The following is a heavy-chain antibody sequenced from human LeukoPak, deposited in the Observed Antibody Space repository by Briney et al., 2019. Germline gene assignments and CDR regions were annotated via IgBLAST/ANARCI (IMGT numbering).Heavy chain of an antibody. Sequence: SETLSLTCTVSGYSINSGYFWGWIRQPPGKGLEWIGYIYYSGSTNYNPSLKSRVTISVDTSKNQFSLKLSSVTAADTAVYYCARDLNWFDPWGQGTLVTVSS. V-gene: IGHV4-61*01. CDR3: ARDLNWFDP. CDR1: GYSINSGYF. J-gene: IGHJ5*02. CDR2: IYYSGST.